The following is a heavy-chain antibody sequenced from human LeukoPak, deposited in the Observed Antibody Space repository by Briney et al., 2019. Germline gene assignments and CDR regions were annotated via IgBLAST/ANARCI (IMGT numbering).Heavy chain of an antibody. D-gene: IGHD6-13*01. V-gene: IGHV3-30*18. Sequence: GGSLRLSCAASGSTFSSYGMHWVRQAPGKGLEWVAVISYDGSNKYYADSVKGRFTISRDNPKNTLYLQMNSLRAEDTAVYYCAKDLIAAATEQKGNYWGQGTLVTVSS. CDR1: GSTFSSYG. CDR3: AKDLIAAATEQKGNY. J-gene: IGHJ4*02. CDR2: ISYDGSNK.